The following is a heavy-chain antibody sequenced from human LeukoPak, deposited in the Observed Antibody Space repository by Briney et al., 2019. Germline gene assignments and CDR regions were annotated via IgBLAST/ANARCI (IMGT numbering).Heavy chain of an antibody. D-gene: IGHD3-9*01. Sequence: GGSLRLSCAASGFTFTNSAMGWVRQAPGKGLESVSGITPGGVTSYVDSGKGRFTISRDNSENAVSLQMNSLRAEDTAVYFCTKGFEGGTPHWGQGTRVTVSS. CDR2: ITPGGVT. CDR1: GFTFTNSA. J-gene: IGHJ4*02. V-gene: IGHV3-23*01. CDR3: TKGFEGGTPH.